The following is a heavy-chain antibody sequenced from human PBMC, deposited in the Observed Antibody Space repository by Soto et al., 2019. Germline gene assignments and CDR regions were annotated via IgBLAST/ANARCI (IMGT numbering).Heavy chain of an antibody. J-gene: IGHJ5*02. V-gene: IGHV3-23*01. CDR3: AKLRRGTTGTEGFAP. CDR2: ISNSGGTT. Sequence: EAQLLESGGGLAHQGGSLTLSCAASGVTFSSDAMTWVRQAPGKGLEWLSTISNSGGTTHYADSVKGRFTVSRDNFKSTLYLLMNSLRAEDTAVYYCAKLRRGTTGTEGFAPWGQGTLVTVSS. D-gene: IGHD1-7*01. CDR1: GVTFSSDA.